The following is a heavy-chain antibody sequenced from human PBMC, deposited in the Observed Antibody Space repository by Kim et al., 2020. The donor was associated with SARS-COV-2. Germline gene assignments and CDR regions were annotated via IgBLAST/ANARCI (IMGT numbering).Heavy chain of an antibody. Sequence: KFQGRVTITRDTSASTAYMELSSLRSEDTAVYYCARGGAYYYGSGSLGAFDIWGQGTMVTVSS. J-gene: IGHJ3*02. V-gene: IGHV1-3*01. CDR3: ARGGAYYYGSGSLGAFDI. D-gene: IGHD3-10*01.